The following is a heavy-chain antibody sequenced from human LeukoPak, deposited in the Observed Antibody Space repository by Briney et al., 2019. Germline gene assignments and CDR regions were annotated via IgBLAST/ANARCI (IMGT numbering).Heavy chain of an antibody. CDR3: TTVKVSPRPYSSGWYLRLYYYYYGMDV. Sequence: GGSLRLSCAASGFTFSNAWMSWVRQAPGKGLEWVGRIKSKTDGGTTDYAAPVKGRFTISRDDSKNTLYLQMNSLKTEDTAVYYCTTVKVSPRPYSSGWYLRLYYYYYGMDVWGQGTTVTVSS. CDR1: GFTFSNAW. D-gene: IGHD6-19*01. J-gene: IGHJ6*02. V-gene: IGHV3-15*01. CDR2: IKSKTDGGTT.